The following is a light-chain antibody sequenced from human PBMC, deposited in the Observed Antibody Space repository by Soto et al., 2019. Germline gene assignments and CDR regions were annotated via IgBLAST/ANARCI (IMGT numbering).Light chain of an antibody. V-gene: IGKV1-8*01. CDR1: QGISSY. J-gene: IGKJ5*01. CDR3: QQYYSYSIT. Sequence: AIRMTQSPSSFSASTGDRVTITCRASQGISSYLAWYQQKPGKALKLLIYAASTLQSGVPSRFSGSGSGTDFTLTISCLQSEDFATYYCQQYYSYSITFGQGTRLEIK. CDR2: AAS.